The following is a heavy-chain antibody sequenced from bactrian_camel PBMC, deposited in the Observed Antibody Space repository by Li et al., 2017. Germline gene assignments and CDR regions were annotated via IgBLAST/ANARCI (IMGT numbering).Heavy chain of an antibody. CDR1: GYNPSTYC. Sequence: VQLVESGGGSVQAGGSLRLSCTASGYNPSTYCRGWLRQAPEAEREWVAFIDGDGDTKYADFVKGRFTISKDNAKTTLFLQMNSLQPEDTAMYYCAAAPCPVYSDFANWGPGTQVTVS. V-gene: IGHV3S6*01. CDR3: AAAPCPVYSDFAN. D-gene: IGHD4*01. CDR2: IDGDGDT. J-gene: IGHJ4*01.